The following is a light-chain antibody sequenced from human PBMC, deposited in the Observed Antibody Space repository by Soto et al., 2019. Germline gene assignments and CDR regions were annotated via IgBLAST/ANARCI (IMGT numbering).Light chain of an antibody. CDR3: QKYNSAPLT. CDR2: AAS. J-gene: IGKJ4*01. Sequence: DLQMTQSPSSLSSSLGDSVTITCRASQGISNYLAWYQQKTGKVPKLLIYAASTLQSGVPYRLSGSGSGTDLTLTISRLQPEDVATYYCQKYNSAPLTFGGGTKVDIK. CDR1: QGISNY. V-gene: IGKV1-27*01.